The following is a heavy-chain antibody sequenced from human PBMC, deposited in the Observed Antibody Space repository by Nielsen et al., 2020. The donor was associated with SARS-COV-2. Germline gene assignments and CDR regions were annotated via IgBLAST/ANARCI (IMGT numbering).Heavy chain of an antibody. CDR1: GFTFGDYT. J-gene: IGHJ3*01. Sequence: GGSLRLSCIASGFTFGDYTLSWFRQAPGQGLSWVGFIRSKTYGGTTEFAASVKGRFIISRDDSKSIAYLQMNSLKTEDTAVYYCTRDYGYGDYGDTFDVWGQGTMVTVSS. CDR3: TRDYGYGDYGDTFDV. D-gene: IGHD4-17*01. V-gene: IGHV3-49*03. CDR2: IRSKTYGGTT.